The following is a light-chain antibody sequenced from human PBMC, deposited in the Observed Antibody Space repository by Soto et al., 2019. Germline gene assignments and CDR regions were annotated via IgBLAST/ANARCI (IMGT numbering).Light chain of an antibody. CDR3: QTWGTGIHWV. J-gene: IGLJ3*02. CDR1: SGHCSYA. V-gene: IGLV4-69*01. CDR2: LNSDGSH. Sequence: QLVLTQSPSASASLGASVKLTCTLSSGHCSYAIAWHQQQPEKGPRYLMKLNSDGSHSKGDGIPDRCSGSSSGAERYLTRASLQAEDEADYYCQTWGTGIHWVFGGGTKLTVL.